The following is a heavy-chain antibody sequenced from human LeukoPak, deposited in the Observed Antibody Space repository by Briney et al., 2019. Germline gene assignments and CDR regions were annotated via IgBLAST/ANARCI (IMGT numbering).Heavy chain of an antibody. CDR3: ARQEIGLRSFDP. CDR2: VYYSGTT. V-gene: IGHV4-30-4*07. D-gene: IGHD3/OR15-3a*01. Sequence: SETLSLTCAVSGASISSSGYSWWWVRQPPGKGLEWIGYVYYSGTTYYNPSLNSRLTISADTSKNQFSLNLSSVTAADTAVYYCARQEIGLRSFDPWGQGTLVTVSS. J-gene: IGHJ5*02. CDR1: GASISSSGYS.